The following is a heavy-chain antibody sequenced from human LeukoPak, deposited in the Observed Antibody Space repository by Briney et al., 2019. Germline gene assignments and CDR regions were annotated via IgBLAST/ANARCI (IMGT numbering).Heavy chain of an antibody. Sequence: SVKVSCKASGGTFSSYAISWVRQAPGQGLEWMGRIIPILGIANYAQKFQGRVTITADKSTSTAYMELSSLRSEDTAVYYCARGSWVNWNYYFDYWGQGTLVTVSS. V-gene: IGHV1-69*04. J-gene: IGHJ4*02. CDR2: IIPILGIA. D-gene: IGHD1-7*01. CDR3: ARGSWVNWNYYFDY. CDR1: GGTFSSYA.